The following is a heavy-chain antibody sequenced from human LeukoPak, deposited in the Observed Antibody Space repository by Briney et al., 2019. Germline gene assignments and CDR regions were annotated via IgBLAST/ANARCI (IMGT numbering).Heavy chain of an antibody. CDR1: GFTFNKYA. CDR3: AGDRSYGSGWYYYMDG. CDR2: ISSSSSNI. Sequence: GRSLRLSCAASGFTFNKYAMNWVRQSPGRGLEWVSYISSSSSNIHYADSVKGRFTVSRDNAMNSLYLQMNSLRAEDTAVYYCAGDRSYGSGWYYYMDGWGKGTTVTVSS. V-gene: IGHV3-48*01. D-gene: IGHD3-10*01. J-gene: IGHJ6*03.